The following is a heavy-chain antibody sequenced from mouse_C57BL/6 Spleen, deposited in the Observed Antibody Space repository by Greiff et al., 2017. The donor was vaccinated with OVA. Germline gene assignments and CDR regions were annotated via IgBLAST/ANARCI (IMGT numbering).Heavy chain of an antibody. J-gene: IGHJ2*01. CDR2: ISYYGSN. Sequence: EVKLVESGPGLVKPSQSLSLTCSVTGYSITSGYYWNWIRQFPGNKLEWMGYISYYGSNNYNPSLKNRISITRDTSKNQFFLKLNSVTTEDTATYYCARRLLRSYFDYWGQGTTLTVSS. CDR3: ARRLLRSYFDY. D-gene: IGHD1-1*01. V-gene: IGHV3-6*01. CDR1: GYSITSGYY.